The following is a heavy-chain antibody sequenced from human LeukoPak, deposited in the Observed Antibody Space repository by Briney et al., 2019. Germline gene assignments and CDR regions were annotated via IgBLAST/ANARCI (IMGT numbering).Heavy chain of an antibody. Sequence: ASVKLSSKASGYTFTGYYMHWGRQAPGQGLEWMGWINPNSGGTNYAQKFQGRVTMTRDTSISTAYMELSRLRSDDTAVYYCARDSNLRLGEFSSLDCWGQGTLVTVSS. CDR3: ARDSNLRLGEFSSLDC. V-gene: IGHV1-2*02. CDR2: INPNSGGT. D-gene: IGHD3-16*02. J-gene: IGHJ4*02. CDR1: GYTFTGYY.